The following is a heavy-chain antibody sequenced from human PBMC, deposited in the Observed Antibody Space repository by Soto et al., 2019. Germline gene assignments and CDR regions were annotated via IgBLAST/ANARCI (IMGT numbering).Heavy chain of an antibody. D-gene: IGHD6-13*01. CDR2: ISSSSSYI. CDR3: AREGIAAALDY. J-gene: IGHJ4*02. Sequence: EVQLVESGGGLVKPGGSLRLSCAASGFTFSSYSMNWVRQAPGKGLEWVSSISSSSSYIYYADSVKGRFTISRDNAKNSLYLQVNRLRAEDTAVYYCAREGIAAALDYWGQGPLVTFPS. V-gene: IGHV3-21*01. CDR1: GFTFSSYS.